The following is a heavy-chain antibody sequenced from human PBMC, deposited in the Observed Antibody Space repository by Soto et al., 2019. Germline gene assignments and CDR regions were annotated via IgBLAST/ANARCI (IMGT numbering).Heavy chain of an antibody. CDR2: IYYSGST. CDR1: GGSISSYY. V-gene: IGHV4-59*01. Sequence: SETLSLTCTVSGGSISSYYWSWIRQPPGKGLELIGYIYYSGSTNYNPSLKSRVTISVDTSKNQFSLKLSSVTAADTAVYYCARETSLYYDSSGYPPIVYFDYWGQGTLVTVSS. J-gene: IGHJ4*02. CDR3: ARETSLYYDSSGYPPIVYFDY. D-gene: IGHD3-22*01.